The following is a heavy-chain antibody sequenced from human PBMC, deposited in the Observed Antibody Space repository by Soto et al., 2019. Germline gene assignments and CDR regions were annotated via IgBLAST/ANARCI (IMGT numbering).Heavy chain of an antibody. J-gene: IGHJ1*01. V-gene: IGHV3-48*02. Sequence: EVQLVESGGGLVQPGGSLRLSCAASGFTFSSYSMNWVRQAPGKGLEWVSYISSSSNTIYYTDSVKGRSTISRDNAKNSLYLQLTSLRDEDTAVYYCARDDCAGYFQHWGQGTLVTVSS. CDR3: ARDDCAGYFQH. D-gene: IGHD2-21*02. CDR1: GFTFSSYS. CDR2: ISSSSNTI.